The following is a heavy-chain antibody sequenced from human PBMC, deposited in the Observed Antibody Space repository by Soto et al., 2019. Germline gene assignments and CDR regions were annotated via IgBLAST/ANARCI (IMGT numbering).Heavy chain of an antibody. CDR3: AREHYGNSAWFDP. Sequence: SVKVSCKTSGGTFSSYAISWVRQAPGQGLEWMGGIVPIVDTSTYAQKFQGRVTMTRNTSISTAYMELSSLRSEDTAVYYCAREHYGNSAWFDPWGQGTLVTVSS. D-gene: IGHD3-10*01. CDR1: GGTFSSYA. J-gene: IGHJ5*02. CDR2: IVPIVDTS. V-gene: IGHV1-69*05.